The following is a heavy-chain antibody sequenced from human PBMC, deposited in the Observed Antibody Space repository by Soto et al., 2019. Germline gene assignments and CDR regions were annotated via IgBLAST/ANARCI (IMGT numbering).Heavy chain of an antibody. D-gene: IGHD3-16*01. Sequence: QVQLVQSGAEVKKPGASVKVSCKASGYTFTNYYIHWVRQAPRQGLEWMGIINPSGGSTSYAQKCLGGVTTSSDMSTGTVCMELSGLREMDTPVYYCARGDGRGGGGFYYYCGMDVWGHGTKVTVSS. J-gene: IGHJ6*02. CDR2: INPSGGST. CDR1: GYTFTNYY. CDR3: ARGDGRGGGGFYYYCGMDV. V-gene: IGHV1-46*03.